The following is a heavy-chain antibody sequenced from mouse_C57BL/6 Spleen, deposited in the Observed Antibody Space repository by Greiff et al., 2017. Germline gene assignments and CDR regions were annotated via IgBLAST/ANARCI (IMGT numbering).Heavy chain of an antibody. J-gene: IGHJ4*01. Sequence: EVHLVESGGGLVKPGGSLKLSCAASGFTFSDYGMHWVRQAPEKGLEWVAYISSGSSTIYHADTVKGRFTISRDNAKNTLFLQMTSLRSEDTAMYYCASPSYYYGSSYHAMDYWGQGTSVTVSS. D-gene: IGHD1-1*01. CDR3: ASPSYYYGSSYHAMDY. V-gene: IGHV5-17*01. CDR1: GFTFSDYG. CDR2: ISSGSSTI.